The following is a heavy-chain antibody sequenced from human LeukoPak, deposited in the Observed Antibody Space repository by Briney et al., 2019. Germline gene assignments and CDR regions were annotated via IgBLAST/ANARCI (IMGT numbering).Heavy chain of an antibody. CDR1: GDSISSNNYY. V-gene: IGHV4-39*07. D-gene: IGHD3-10*01. CDR3: ARCKDYYVSGSYYKTFDY. J-gene: IGHJ4*02. CDR2: IPYSGST. Sequence: SETLSLTCTVSGDSISSNNYYWAWIRQPSGKGLEWIGSIPYSGSTYYNPSLKSRVTMSVDTSKNQFSLKLSSVTAADTAVYYCARCKDYYVSGSYYKTFDYWGQGTLVTVSS.